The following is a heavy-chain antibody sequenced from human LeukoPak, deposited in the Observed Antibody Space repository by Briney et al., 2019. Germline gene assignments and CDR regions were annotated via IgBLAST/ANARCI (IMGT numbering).Heavy chain of an antibody. D-gene: IGHD3-22*01. V-gene: IGHV1-2*02. Sequence: GASVKVSCKASGYTFTCYYMHWVRQAPGQGFEWLGRVDSKSGGTNYAQKFQGRVTMPRDTSISTVYMELTRLRSDDTAVYYCARIPYYYDSSGRGYFDYWGQGTLVTVSS. CDR3: ARIPYYYDSSGRGYFDY. CDR1: GYTFTCYY. CDR2: VDSKSGGT. J-gene: IGHJ4*02.